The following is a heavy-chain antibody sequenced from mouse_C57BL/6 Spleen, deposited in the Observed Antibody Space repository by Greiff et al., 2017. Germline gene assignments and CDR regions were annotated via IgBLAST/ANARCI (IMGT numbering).Heavy chain of an antibody. Sequence: VKLQESGPGLVAPSQSLSITCTVSGFSLTSYGVHWVRQPPGKGLEWLVVIWSDGSTTYNSALKSRLSISKDNSKSQVFLKMNSLQTDDTAMYYCARAPHLLGAMDYWGQGTSVTVSS. V-gene: IGHV2-6*03. J-gene: IGHJ4*01. D-gene: IGHD1-1*01. CDR2: IWSDGST. CDR1: GFSLTSYG. CDR3: ARAPHLLGAMDY.